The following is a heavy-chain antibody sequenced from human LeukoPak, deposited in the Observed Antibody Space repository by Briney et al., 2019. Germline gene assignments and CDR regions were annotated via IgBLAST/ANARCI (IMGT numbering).Heavy chain of an antibody. CDR1: GGTFSSYA. Sequence: SVKDSCKASGGTFSSYAISWVRQPPGQGLEWMGGIIPIFCTANYAQKFQGRVTITTDESTSTAYMELSSLRSEDTAVYYCARGNRRRYCSCTSCYTGAYYYYYYMDVWGKGTTVTVSS. CDR3: ARGNRRRYCSCTSCYTGAYYYYYYMDV. J-gene: IGHJ6*03. D-gene: IGHD2-2*02. V-gene: IGHV1-69*05. CDR2: IIPIFCTA.